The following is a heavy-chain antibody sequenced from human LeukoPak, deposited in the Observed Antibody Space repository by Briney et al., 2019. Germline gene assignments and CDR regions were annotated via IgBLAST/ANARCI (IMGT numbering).Heavy chain of an antibody. CDR2: INHSGST. Sequence: SETLSLTCAVYGGSFSGYYWSWIRQPPGKGLEWITEINHSGSTNYNPSLKSRVTISVDTSKNQFSLKLSSVTAADTAVYYCASGRGYSYGYYYYYYMDVWGKGTTVTVSS. D-gene: IGHD5-18*01. CDR1: GGSFSGYY. J-gene: IGHJ6*03. CDR3: ASGRGYSYGYYYYYYMDV. V-gene: IGHV4-34*01.